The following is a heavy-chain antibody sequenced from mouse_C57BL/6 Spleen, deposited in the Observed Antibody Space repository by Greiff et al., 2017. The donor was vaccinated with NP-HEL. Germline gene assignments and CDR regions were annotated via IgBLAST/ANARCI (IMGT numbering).Heavy chain of an antibody. D-gene: IGHD2-4*01. Sequence: VQLQQSGPELVKPGASVKISCKASGYTFTDYYMNWVKQSHGKSLEWIGDINPNNGGTSYNQKFKGKATLTVDKSSSTAYMELRSLTSEDSAVYYCARRFYDYDDYYAMDYWGQGTSVTVSS. CDR1: GYTFTDYY. CDR2: INPNNGGT. V-gene: IGHV1-26*01. J-gene: IGHJ4*01. CDR3: ARRFYDYDDYYAMDY.